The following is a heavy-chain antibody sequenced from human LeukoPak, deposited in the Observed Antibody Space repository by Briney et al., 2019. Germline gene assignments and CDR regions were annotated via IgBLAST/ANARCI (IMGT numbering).Heavy chain of an antibody. CDR2: IYSSGST. D-gene: IGHD5-24*01. CDR3: ARGRRWLPNDAFDI. Sequence: GGSLRLSCAASGFTVSSNYMSCVRHAPGKGLEWVSDIYSSGSTYYADSVKGRFTISRHNSKNTLYLQMNSLRAEDTAVYYCARGRRWLPNDAFDIWGQGTMVTVSS. J-gene: IGHJ3*02. V-gene: IGHV3-53*04. CDR1: GFTVSSNY.